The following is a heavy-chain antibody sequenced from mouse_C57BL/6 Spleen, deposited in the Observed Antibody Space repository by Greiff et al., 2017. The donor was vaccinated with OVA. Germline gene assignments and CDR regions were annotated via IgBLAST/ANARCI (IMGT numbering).Heavy chain of an antibody. CDR1: GYTFTDYY. CDR2: INPYNGGT. J-gene: IGHJ3*01. V-gene: IGHV1-19*01. Sequence: VQLQQSGPVLVKPGASVKMSCKASGYTFTDYYMNWVKQSHGKSLEWIGVINPYNGGTRYNQKFKGKATLTADTSSSTAYLELNSRTSEDAAVDYCARSYYDYDGWFAYWGQGTLGTVSA. D-gene: IGHD2-4*01. CDR3: ARSYYDYDGWFAY.